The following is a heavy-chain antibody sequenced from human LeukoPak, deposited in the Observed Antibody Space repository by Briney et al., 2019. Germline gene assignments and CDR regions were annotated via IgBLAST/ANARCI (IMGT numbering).Heavy chain of an antibody. D-gene: IGHD3-10*01. CDR1: GYTFIGYY. CDR2: INPNNGGT. V-gene: IGHV1-2*06. J-gene: IGHJ4*02. CDR3: VKPHYDSGTLLDYFDY. Sequence: ASVKVSCKASGYTFIGYYIHWVRQAPGQGLEWMGRINPNNGGTNFAQKFQGRVTMTRDTSTNTAYMELSRLRSDDTAVYYCVKPHYDSGTLLDYFDYWGQGTLVTVSS.